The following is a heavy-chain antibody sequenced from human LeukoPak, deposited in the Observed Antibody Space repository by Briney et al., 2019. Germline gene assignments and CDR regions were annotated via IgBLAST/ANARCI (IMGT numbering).Heavy chain of an antibody. D-gene: IGHD2-2*01. CDR3: VRGYCSSTSCPTLYYY. Sequence: GGSLRLSCAASGFSFSGYWMHWVRQAPGKGLVWVSRINSDGSTTSFADSVKGRFTISRDNAKNTVYLQMNSLRAEDTAVYYCVRGYCSSTSCPTLYYYWGQGTLVTVSS. V-gene: IGHV3-74*01. J-gene: IGHJ4*02. CDR2: INSDGSTT. CDR1: GFSFSGYW.